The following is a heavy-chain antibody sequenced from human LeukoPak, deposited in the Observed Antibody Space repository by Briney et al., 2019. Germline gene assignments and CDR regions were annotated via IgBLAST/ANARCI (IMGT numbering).Heavy chain of an antibody. D-gene: IGHD6-13*01. Sequence: GASVKVSCKASGGTFSSYAISWVRQAPGQGLEWMGGIIPIFGTANYAQKFQGRVTITTDESTSTAYMELSSLRSEDTAVYYWARGGAAAGYDAFDIWGQGTMVTVSS. V-gene: IGHV1-69*05. CDR1: GGTFSSYA. CDR2: IIPIFGTA. CDR3: ARGGAAAGYDAFDI. J-gene: IGHJ3*02.